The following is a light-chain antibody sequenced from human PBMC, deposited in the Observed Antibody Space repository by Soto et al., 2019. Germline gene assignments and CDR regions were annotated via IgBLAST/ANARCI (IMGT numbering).Light chain of an antibody. V-gene: IGKV3-20*01. Sequence: IVLTQSPGTVSLSPGERATLSCRTSQSVSSTYLAWYQQRPGQAPRLLIYGASSMATGIPDRFSGSGSGTDFTLTISRLEPEDFAIYYCQQYYGSLYTFGQGTKLEIK. CDR2: GAS. J-gene: IGKJ2*01. CDR1: QSVSSTY. CDR3: QQYYGSLYT.